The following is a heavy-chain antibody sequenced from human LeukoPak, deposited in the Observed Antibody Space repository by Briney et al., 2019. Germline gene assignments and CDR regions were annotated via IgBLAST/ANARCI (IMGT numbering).Heavy chain of an antibody. CDR2: ISNSGGNT. Sequence: GGSLRLSCAASGFTFSSYAMSWVRQAPGKGLEWVSAISNSGGNTYYADSVKGRFTISRDNSKDTLSLQMNSLRAEDTAVYYCARDHGQLGFFDYWGQGTLVTVSS. D-gene: IGHD6-6*01. CDR1: GFTFSSYA. J-gene: IGHJ4*02. V-gene: IGHV3-23*01. CDR3: ARDHGQLGFFDY.